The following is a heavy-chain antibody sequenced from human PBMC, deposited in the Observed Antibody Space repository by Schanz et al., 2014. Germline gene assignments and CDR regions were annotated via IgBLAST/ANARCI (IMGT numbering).Heavy chain of an antibody. CDR2: INTGSGDT. CDR1: GYTFSSHG. V-gene: IGHV1-3*04. D-gene: IGHD5-12*01. J-gene: IGHJ4*02. CDR3: ARGIGGYGANNYFDY. Sequence: QVQLVQSGAEVKKPGASVKVSCKASGYTFSSHGIHWLRQAPGQSLEWMGWINTGSGDTKYSQNFQGRVTITSDTSASTAYMELSSLRSEDTAVYSCARGIGGYGANNYFDYWGQGTLVTVSS.